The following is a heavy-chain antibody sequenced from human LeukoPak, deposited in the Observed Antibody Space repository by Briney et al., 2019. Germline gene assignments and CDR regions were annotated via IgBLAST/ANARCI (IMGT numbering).Heavy chain of an antibody. Sequence: GGSLRLSCAASGFTFSSYSMNWVRQAPGKGLEWVSSISSSSSYIYYADSVKGRFTISRDNAKNSLYLQMNSLRAEDTAVYYCARLPAFYYYYGMDVWGQGTTVTVSS. CDR3: ARLPAFYYYYGMDV. J-gene: IGHJ6*02. CDR2: ISSSSSYI. CDR1: GFTFSSYS. V-gene: IGHV3-21*01.